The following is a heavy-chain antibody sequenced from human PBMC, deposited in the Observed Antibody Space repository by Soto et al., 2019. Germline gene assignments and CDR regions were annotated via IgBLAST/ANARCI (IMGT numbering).Heavy chain of an antibody. CDR3: GRRTGGNFFDY. Sequence: ESLKISCKGSGFGFTSYWIAWVRQMPGKGLEWMGAIYPADSDTRYSPSFQGQVTISADKSTSTAYLQWSSLKPSDNALYYCGRRTGGNFFDYWGQGTQVTVSS. CDR1: GFGFTSYW. CDR2: IYPADSDT. D-gene: IGHD1-1*01. J-gene: IGHJ4*02. V-gene: IGHV5-51*01.